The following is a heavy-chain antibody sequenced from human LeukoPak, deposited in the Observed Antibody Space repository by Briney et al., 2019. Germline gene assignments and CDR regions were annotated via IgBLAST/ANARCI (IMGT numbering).Heavy chain of an antibody. CDR2: IRYDGSNK. CDR3: AKLYGSGSSYFDY. D-gene: IGHD3-10*01. CDR1: GFTFSSYG. J-gene: IGHJ4*02. V-gene: IGHV3-30*02. Sequence: GGSLRLSCAASGFTFSSYGMHWFRQAPGKGLEWVAFIRYDGSNKYYADSVKGRFTISRDNSKNTLYLQMNSLRAEDTAVYYCAKLYGSGSSYFDYWGQGTLVTVSS.